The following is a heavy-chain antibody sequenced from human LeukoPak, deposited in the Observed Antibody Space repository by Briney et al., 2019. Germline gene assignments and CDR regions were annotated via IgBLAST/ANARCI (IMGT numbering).Heavy chain of an antibody. D-gene: IGHD5-18*01. J-gene: IGHJ4*02. V-gene: IGHV3-9*01. CDR1: GFTFKDA. CDR2: ISWKGGST. CDR3: AKSGEYSYGYYFDY. Sequence: GGSLRLSCAAFGFTFKDAMQWVRQVPGKGLERVSSISWKGGSTGYADSVKGRFTISRDNANNSLYLQMNSLRPEDTAVYFCAKSGEYSYGYYFDYWGQGTLVTVSS.